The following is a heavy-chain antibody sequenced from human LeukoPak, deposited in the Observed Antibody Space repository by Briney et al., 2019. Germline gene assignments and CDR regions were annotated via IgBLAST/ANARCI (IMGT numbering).Heavy chain of an antibody. CDR3: ARDRDGVTPPIY. V-gene: IGHV4-4*08. D-gene: IGHD2-21*02. J-gene: IGHJ4*02. CDR1: GGSLSSYY. Sequence: SETLSLTCTVSGGSLSSYYWSWIRQPPGKGLEWIGYIYYSGSTNYNPSLKSRVTISVDTSKNQFSLKLSSVTAADTAVYYCARDRDGVTPPIYWGQGTLVTVSS. CDR2: IYYSGST.